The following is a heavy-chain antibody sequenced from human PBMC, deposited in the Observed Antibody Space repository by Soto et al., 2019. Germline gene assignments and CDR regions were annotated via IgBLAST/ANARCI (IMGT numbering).Heavy chain of an antibody. CDR3: ARTATVYYDILTGYYRSDAFDI. CDR1: GFSLSTSGMC. D-gene: IGHD3-9*01. CDR2: IDRDDDK. J-gene: IGHJ3*02. Sequence: GPTLVNPTQTLTLTCTFSGFSLSTSGMCVSWIRQPPGKALEWLALIDRDDDKYYSTSLKTRLTISKDTSKNQVVLTMTNMDPVDTATYYCARTATVYYDILTGYYRSDAFDIWGQGTMVTVSS. V-gene: IGHV2-70*01.